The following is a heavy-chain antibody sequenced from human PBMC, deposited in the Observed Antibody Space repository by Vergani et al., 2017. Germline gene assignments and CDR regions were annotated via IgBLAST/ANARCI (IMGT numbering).Heavy chain of an antibody. CDR2: TRPHEDGA. D-gene: IGHD4-17*01. CDR3: ARPSAPGDYDALDI. Sequence: QVQLVESGGGVVQPWGSMRLSCSASGLTLSSYGVHWVRQAPGRGLESVTFTRPHEDGAFYSASVRGRFTVSRDNAKNSLYLQMNSLRAEDTAVYHCARPSAPGDYDALDIWGQGTMVTVSS. CDR1: GLTLSSYG. J-gene: IGHJ3*02. V-gene: IGHV3-30*02.